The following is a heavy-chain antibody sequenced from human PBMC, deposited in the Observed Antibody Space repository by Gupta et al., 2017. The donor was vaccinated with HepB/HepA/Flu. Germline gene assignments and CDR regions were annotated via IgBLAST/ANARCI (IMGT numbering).Heavy chain of an antibody. Sequence: EVQLLESGGGLVQPGGSLRLSCAASGFPFTGSAMSWVRQAPGKGLEWVSSISGSGNSTYYADSVKGRFTISRDNSKNTLYLQMNSLRAEDTAIYYCASPRWQFDYWGQGTLVTVSS. V-gene: IGHV3-23*01. CDR1: GFPFTGSA. CDR3: ASPRWQFDY. J-gene: IGHJ4*02. D-gene: IGHD4-23*01. CDR2: ISGSGNST.